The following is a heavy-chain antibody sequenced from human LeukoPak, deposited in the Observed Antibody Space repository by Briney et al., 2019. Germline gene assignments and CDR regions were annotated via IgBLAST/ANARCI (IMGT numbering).Heavy chain of an antibody. CDR2: IYYSGST. V-gene: IGHV4-59*01. CDR1: GDSISSYY. J-gene: IGHJ5*02. D-gene: IGHD6-13*01. Sequence: SETLSLTCTVSGDSISSYYWSWLRQPPGKGLEWIGYIYYSGSTNYSPSLKSRVTISVDTSKNQLSLKLSSVTAADTAVYYCARRLASVATAGYWFDPWGQGTLVTVSS. CDR3: ARRLASVATAGYWFDP.